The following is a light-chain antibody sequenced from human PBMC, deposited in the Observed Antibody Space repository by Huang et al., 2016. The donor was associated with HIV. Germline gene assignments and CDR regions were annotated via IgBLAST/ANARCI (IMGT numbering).Light chain of an antibody. V-gene: IGKV3-11*01. CDR2: DAH. CDR3: QQRSNWLT. J-gene: IGKJ4*01. CDR1: QSVSSY. Sequence: EVVLTQSPATLSLSPGERATLSCRASQSVSSYLAWYQQKPGQAPRLLIYDAHTRATGIPARFSGSGSETDFTLTISSLQPEDFAVYYCQQRSNWLTFGGGTKVEIK.